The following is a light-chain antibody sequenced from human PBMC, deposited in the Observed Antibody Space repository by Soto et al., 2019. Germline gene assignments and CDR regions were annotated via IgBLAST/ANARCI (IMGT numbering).Light chain of an antibody. J-gene: IGKJ1*01. Sequence: SPATRYGSVGGTVTITCPARQIISSWLAWYQQKPGKAPKLLIYAASSMQSGVPSRFSGSGSGTDFTLTISRLEPEDFAAYYCQQYYSTPRTFGQGTKVDIK. CDR3: QQYYSTPRT. CDR1: QIISSW. V-gene: IGKV1-39*01. CDR2: AAS.